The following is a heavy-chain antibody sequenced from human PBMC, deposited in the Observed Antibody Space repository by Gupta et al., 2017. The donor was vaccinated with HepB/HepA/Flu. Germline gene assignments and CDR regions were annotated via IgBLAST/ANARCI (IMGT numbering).Heavy chain of an antibody. Sequence: EVQLVESGGGLVKPGGSLRLSCAASGFAFSSYPMNWVRQAPGKGLECVSSINHDANYIYYADSVKGRFTITRDNVKNLLFLQMDSLRAEDTAVYFCARDLPLNMDVWGKGTTVTVSS. CDR2: INHDANYI. V-gene: IGHV3-21*02. CDR1: GFAFSSYP. J-gene: IGHJ6*03. CDR3: ARDLPLNMDV.